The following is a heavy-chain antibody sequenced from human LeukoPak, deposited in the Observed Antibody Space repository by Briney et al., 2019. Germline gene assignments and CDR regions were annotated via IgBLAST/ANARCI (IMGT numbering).Heavy chain of an antibody. CDR2: INHSGST. J-gene: IGHJ3*02. D-gene: IGHD1-7*01. Sequence: SETLSLTCAVYGGSFSGYYWSWIRQPPGKGLEWIGEINHSGSTNHNPSLKSRVTISVDTSKNQFSLKLSSVTAADTAVYYCARGPDPRPRYNWNYGHAFDIWGQGTMVTVSS. CDR1: GGSFSGYY. V-gene: IGHV4-34*01. CDR3: ARGPDPRPRYNWNYGHAFDI.